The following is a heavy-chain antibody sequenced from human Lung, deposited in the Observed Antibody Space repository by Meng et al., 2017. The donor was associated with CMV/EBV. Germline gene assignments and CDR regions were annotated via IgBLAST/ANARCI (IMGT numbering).Heavy chain of an antibody. CDR3: ARGFLAAKSGLRSLTY. D-gene: IGHD2-15*01. J-gene: IGHJ4*02. CDR1: GYTFTSYD. V-gene: IGHV1-8*01. Sequence: ASVXVSCKASGYTFTSYDINWVRQATGQGLEWMGWMNPNSGNTGYAQKFQGRVTMTRNTSISTAYMELSRLRSEDTDVYYCARGFLAAKSGLRSLTYWVQGTXVTVSS. CDR2: MNPNSGNT.